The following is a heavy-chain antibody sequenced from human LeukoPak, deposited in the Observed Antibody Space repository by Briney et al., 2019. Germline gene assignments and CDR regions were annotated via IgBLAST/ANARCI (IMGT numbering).Heavy chain of an antibody. Sequence: SVKVSCKASGGTFSSYTISWVRQAPGQGLEWMVRIIPILGIANYAQKFQGRVTITADKSTSTAYMELSSLRSEDTAVYYCARSMYSSNYFDYWGQGTLVTVSS. D-gene: IGHD6-13*01. J-gene: IGHJ4*02. V-gene: IGHV1-69*02. CDR2: IIPILGIA. CDR3: ARSMYSSNYFDY. CDR1: GGTFSSYT.